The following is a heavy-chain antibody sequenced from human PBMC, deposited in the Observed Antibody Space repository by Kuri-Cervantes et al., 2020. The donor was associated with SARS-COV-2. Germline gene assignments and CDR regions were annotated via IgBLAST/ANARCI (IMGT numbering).Heavy chain of an antibody. J-gene: IGHJ4*02. CDR2: ITYGGRT. CDR3: ARARRTGEADY. CDR1: GGSFSGYY. V-gene: IGHV4-34*11. Sequence: SETLCLTCAAYGGSFSGYYWSWIRQPPGKGLEWIGYITYGGRTKYNPSLKSRVTISADTSKNKFSLKLCTVTAADTAVYFCARARRTGEADYWGQGTLVTVSS. D-gene: IGHD3/OR15-3a*01.